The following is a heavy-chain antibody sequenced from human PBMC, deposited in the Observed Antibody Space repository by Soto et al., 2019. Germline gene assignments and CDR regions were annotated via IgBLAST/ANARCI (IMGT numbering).Heavy chain of an antibody. J-gene: IGHJ4*02. V-gene: IGHV4-59*01. Sequence: SETLSLTCTVSAASFSKYYWSWIRQPPGKGLEWIGYIYFNGNTNYNPSLKRRVTISIDTSKKQISLNLTSVTDADTAVYYCASVTFGGVVLAHWGQGTLVTVS. CDR1: AASFSKYY. D-gene: IGHD3-16*01. CDR3: ASVTFGGVVLAH. CDR2: IYFNGNT.